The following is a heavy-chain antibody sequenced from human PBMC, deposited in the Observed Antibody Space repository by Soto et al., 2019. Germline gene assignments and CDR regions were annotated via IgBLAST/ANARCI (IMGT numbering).Heavy chain of an antibody. CDR1: GFTFSSYA. Sequence: GGSLRLSCAASGFTFSSYAMSWVRQAPGKGLEWVSAISGSGGSTYYADSVKGRFTISRDNSKNTLYLQMNSLRAEDTAVYYCAKGPTDSGYYLGAGFGYWGQGTLVTVSS. CDR3: AKGPTDSGYYLGAGFGY. V-gene: IGHV3-23*01. J-gene: IGHJ4*02. D-gene: IGHD3-22*01. CDR2: ISGSGGST.